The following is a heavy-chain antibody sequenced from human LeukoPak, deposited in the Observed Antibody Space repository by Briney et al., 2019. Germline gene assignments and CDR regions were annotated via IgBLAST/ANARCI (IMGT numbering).Heavy chain of an antibody. CDR3: ARAIDPYYYGSGFAFDY. Sequence: GGTLRLSCAASGLTFSSYGMSWVRQAPGAGLEWVSNIGASGDKTYYADSVKGRFTVSRDNSKNSLYLQMNSLRAEDTAVYYCARAIDPYYYGSGFAFDYWGQGTLVTVSS. CDR2: IGASGDKT. J-gene: IGHJ4*02. CDR1: GLTFSSYG. D-gene: IGHD3-10*01. V-gene: IGHV3-23*01.